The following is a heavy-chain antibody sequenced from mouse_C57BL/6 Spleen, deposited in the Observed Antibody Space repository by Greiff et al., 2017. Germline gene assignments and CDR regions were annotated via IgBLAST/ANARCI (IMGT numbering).Heavy chain of an antibody. CDR3: AREDPLYATDY. CDR2: IYPGDGDT. Sequence: QVQLQQSGPELVKPGASVKISCKASGYAFSSSWMNWVKQRPGKGLEWIGRIYPGDGDTNYNGKFKGKATLTADKSSSTAYMQLSSLTSEDSAVYFCAREDPLYATDYWGQGTSVTVSS. CDR1: GYAFSSSW. J-gene: IGHJ4*01. V-gene: IGHV1-82*01.